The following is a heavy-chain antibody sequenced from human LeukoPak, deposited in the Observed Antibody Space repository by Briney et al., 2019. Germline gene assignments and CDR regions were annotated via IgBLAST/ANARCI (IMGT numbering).Heavy chain of an antibody. CDR1: GFSVSSNY. Sequence: GGSLRLSCAASGFSVSSNYMSWVRQAPGRGLEWVSVIYSGDRTYYADSVKGRFTISRDSSKNTLYLQMNNLRVEDTAVYYCERVSMSQYWGQGTLVTVSS. J-gene: IGHJ4*02. V-gene: IGHV3-53*01. D-gene: IGHD5/OR15-5a*01. CDR3: ERVSMSQY. CDR2: IYSGDRT.